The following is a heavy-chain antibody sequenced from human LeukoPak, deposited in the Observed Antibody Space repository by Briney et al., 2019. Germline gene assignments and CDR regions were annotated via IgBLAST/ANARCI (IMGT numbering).Heavy chain of an antibody. V-gene: IGHV3-21*01. J-gene: IGHJ1*01. CDR3: ARAFYGGNSPEYFQH. D-gene: IGHD4-23*01. Sequence: GGSLRLSCVASGFPFSSYWMTWVRQAPGKGLEWVSSISSSSTYIYYADSVTGRFTISRDNAKNSLYLQMNSLRAEDTAVYYCARAFYGGNSPEYFQHWGQGTLVTVSS. CDR2: ISSSSTYI. CDR1: GFPFSSYW.